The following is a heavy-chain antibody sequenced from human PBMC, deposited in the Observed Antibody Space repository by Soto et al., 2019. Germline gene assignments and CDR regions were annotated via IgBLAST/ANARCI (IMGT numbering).Heavy chain of an antibody. V-gene: IGHV1-18*01. J-gene: IGHJ6*02. CDR1: GYTSSSYG. D-gene: IGHD3-16*01. CDR3: ATKDDHKDDQPYYYGMDV. CDR2: ISVFNGDT. Sequence: ASVKVSCKALGYTSSSYGINWVRQAPGQGLEWMGWISVFNGDTKYAQKFQGRVAITKDPGTSTAHMELRSLRSYDAAVYFCATKDDHKDDQPYYYGMDVWGQGTTVTVSS.